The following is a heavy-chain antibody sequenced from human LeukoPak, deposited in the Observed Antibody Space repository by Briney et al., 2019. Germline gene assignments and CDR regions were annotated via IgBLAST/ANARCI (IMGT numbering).Heavy chain of an antibody. Sequence: PSQTLSLTCTVSGGSISSGGYYWSWIRQPPGKGLEWIGYIYHSGSTYYNPSLKSRVTISVDRSKNQFSLKLSSVTAADTAVYYCASCIAARTPAFDIWGQGTMVTVSS. CDR1: GGSISSGGYY. V-gene: IGHV4-30-2*01. CDR2: IYHSGST. CDR3: ASCIAARTPAFDI. J-gene: IGHJ3*02. D-gene: IGHD6-6*01.